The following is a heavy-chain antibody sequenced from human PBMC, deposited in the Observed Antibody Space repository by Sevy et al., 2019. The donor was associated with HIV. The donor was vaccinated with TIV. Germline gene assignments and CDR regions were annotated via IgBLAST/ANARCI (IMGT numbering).Heavy chain of an antibody. D-gene: IGHD1-26*01. CDR3: SRREDNWFDP. CDR1: NGSISDYY. CDR2: IYYTGST. J-gene: IGHJ5*02. Sequence: SESLSLTCTVSNGSISDYYWSCIRQPPGKGLEWIGYIYYTGSTNYNPSLKSRVTISIDTSKSQFSLKLSSVTAADTAVYFCSRREDNWFDPWGQGTAVTVSS. V-gene: IGHV4-59*01.